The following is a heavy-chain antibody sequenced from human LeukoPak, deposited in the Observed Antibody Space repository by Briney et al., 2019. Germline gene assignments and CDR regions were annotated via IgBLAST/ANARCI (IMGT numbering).Heavy chain of an antibody. V-gene: IGHV1-46*01. D-gene: IGHD6-19*01. CDR1: GYSFTSYY. Sequence: GASVKVSCKASGYSFTSYYMDWVRQAPGLGLEWMGKINPGGGSTSYAQKFQGRVTMTRDTSTSTVYMELSSLRSEDTAVYYCARETSNGWYSWGQGTLVTVSS. CDR2: INPGGGST. J-gene: IGHJ4*02. CDR3: ARETSNGWYS.